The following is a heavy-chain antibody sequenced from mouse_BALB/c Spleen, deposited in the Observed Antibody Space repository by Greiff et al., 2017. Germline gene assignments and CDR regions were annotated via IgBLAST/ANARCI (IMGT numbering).Heavy chain of an antibody. CDR3: ARVGYDYWYFDV. CDR2: ISSGGST. V-gene: IGHV5-6-5*01. D-gene: IGHD2-3*01. CDR1: GFTFSSYA. Sequence: EVHLVESGGGLVKPGGSLKLSCAASGFTFSSYAMSWVRQTPEKRLEWVASISSGGSTYYPDSVKGRFTISRDNARNILYLQMSSLRSEDTAMYYCARVGYDYWYFDVWGAGTTVTVSS. J-gene: IGHJ1*01.